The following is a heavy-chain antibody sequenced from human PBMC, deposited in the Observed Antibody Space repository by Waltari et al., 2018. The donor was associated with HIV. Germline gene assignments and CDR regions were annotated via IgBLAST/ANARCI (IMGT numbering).Heavy chain of an antibody. J-gene: IGHJ4*02. V-gene: IGHV4-34*01. CDR3: ARRALWLRPVYYFDY. CDR1: GEPFASYY. Sequence: QGQLQQWGAGLLKPSETLSLTDAVYGEPFASYYWSWLRQPPGKRLGWMGEINHRRNTNYNPSLKSRLTMSVDASKNQFSLNLNSVTAADTGVYYCARRALWLRPVYYFDYWGQGALVTVSS. CDR2: INHRRNT. D-gene: IGHD5-12*01.